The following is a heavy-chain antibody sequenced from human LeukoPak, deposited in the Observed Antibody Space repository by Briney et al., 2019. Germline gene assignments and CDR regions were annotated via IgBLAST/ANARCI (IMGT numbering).Heavy chain of an antibody. D-gene: IGHD2-2*01. Sequence: RPGGSLRLSCAASGFPFDDYGMSWVRQAPGKGLEWVSGINWNGGSTGYADSVKGRFTISRDNAKNSLYLQMNSLRAEDTAVYYCARGWETGYQLLPPYYYYYYMDVWGKGTTVTVSS. J-gene: IGHJ6*03. V-gene: IGHV3-20*04. CDR3: ARGWETGYQLLPPYYYYYYMDV. CDR2: INWNGGST. CDR1: GFPFDDYG.